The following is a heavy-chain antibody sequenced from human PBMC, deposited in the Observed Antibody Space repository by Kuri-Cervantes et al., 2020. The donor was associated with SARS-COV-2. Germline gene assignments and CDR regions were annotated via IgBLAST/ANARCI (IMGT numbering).Heavy chain of an antibody. V-gene: IGHV4-34*01. CDR1: GGSLSGYS. CDR3: ARNSIITTGGFDY. J-gene: IGHJ4*02. CDR2: INHSGST. D-gene: IGHD1-1*01. Sequence: SETLSLTCFVYGGSLSGYSWTWIRQPPGKGLEWIGEINHSGSTNYNPSLKSRVTISLDTSKNQFSLKVTSVTAADTAVYYCARNSIITTGGFDYWGQGTLVTVSS.